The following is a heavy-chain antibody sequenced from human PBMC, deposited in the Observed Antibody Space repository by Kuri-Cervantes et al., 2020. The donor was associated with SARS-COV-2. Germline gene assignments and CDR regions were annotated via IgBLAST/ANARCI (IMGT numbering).Heavy chain of an antibody. CDR3: AKWGGYCSGGSCSLPFQH. CDR1: GFTFSSYA. CDR2: ISGSGGST. Sequence: GESLKISCAASGFTFSSYAMSWVRQAPGKGLEWVSAISGSGGSTYYADSVKGRFTISGDNSKNTLYLQMNSLRAEDTAVYYCAKWGGYCSGGSCSLPFQHWGQGTLVTVSS. J-gene: IGHJ1*01. D-gene: IGHD2-15*01. V-gene: IGHV3-23*01.